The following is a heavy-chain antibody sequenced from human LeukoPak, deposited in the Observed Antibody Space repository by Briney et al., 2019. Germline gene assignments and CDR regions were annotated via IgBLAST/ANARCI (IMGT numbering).Heavy chain of an antibody. D-gene: IGHD7-27*01. Sequence: SETLSLTCTVSGGSISSSSYYWGWIRQPPGKGLEWIGSIYYSGSTYYNPSLKSRVTISVDTSKNQFSLKLSSVTAADTAVYYCARAANWGNEKETFDYWGQGILVTVSS. CDR1: GGSISSSSYY. V-gene: IGHV4-39*07. CDR3: ARAANWGNEKETFDY. J-gene: IGHJ4*02. CDR2: IYYSGST.